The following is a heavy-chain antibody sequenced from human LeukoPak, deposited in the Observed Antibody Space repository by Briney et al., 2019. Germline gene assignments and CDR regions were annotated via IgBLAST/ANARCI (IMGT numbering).Heavy chain of an antibody. CDR2: ISWNSGIM. Sequence: SGGSLRLSCAASGFTFDDCAMHWVRQAPGKGLEWVSGISWNSGIMVYADSVKGRFTISRDNAKHSLYLQMNSLRAEDMALYYCAKDYRAVAGTGGAFDYWGQGTLVTVSS. CDR3: AKDYRAVAGTGGAFDY. D-gene: IGHD6-19*01. CDR1: GFTFDDCA. V-gene: IGHV3-9*03. J-gene: IGHJ4*02.